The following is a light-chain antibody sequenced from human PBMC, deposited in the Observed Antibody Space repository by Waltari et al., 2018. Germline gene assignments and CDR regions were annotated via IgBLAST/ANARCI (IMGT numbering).Light chain of an antibody. V-gene: IGKV3-15*01. CDR3: QHYNNWPPWT. Sequence: EIVMTQSPATLSVSPGERVTLSCSASQSVSSNLAWYQQKPGQPPRLLIYAASTRATGIPARFSGSGSGTEFTLTISSLQSEXFAVYYCQHYNNWPPWTFGQGTKVEIK. CDR1: QSVSSN. CDR2: AAS. J-gene: IGKJ1*01.